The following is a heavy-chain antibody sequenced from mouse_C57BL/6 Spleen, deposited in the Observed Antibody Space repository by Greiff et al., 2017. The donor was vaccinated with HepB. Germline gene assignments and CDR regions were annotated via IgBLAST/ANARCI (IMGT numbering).Heavy chain of an antibody. CDR1: GYTFTSYW. CDR2: IDPSDSET. D-gene: IGHD2-4*01. J-gene: IGHJ2*01. Sequence: QVHVKQPGAELVRPGSSVKLSCKASGYTFTSYWMHWVKQRPIQGLEWIGNIDPSDSETHYNQKFKDKATLTVDKSSSTAYMQLSSLTSEDSAVYYCARLDYDYGLFDYWGQGTTLTVSS. V-gene: IGHV1-52*01. CDR3: ARLDYDYGLFDY.